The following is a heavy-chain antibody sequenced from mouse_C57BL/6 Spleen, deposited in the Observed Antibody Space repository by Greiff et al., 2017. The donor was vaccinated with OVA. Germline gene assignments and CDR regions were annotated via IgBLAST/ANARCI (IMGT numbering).Heavy chain of an antibody. D-gene: IGHD2-4*01. CDR3: ARNLYDYDWYFDV. V-gene: IGHV1-47*01. CDR2: FHPYNDDT. J-gene: IGHJ1*03. Sequence: LVESGAELVKPGASVKMSCKASGYTFTTYPIEWMKQNHGKSLEWIGNFHPYNDDTKYNEKFKGKATLTVEKSSSTVYLELSRLTSDDSAVYYCARNLYDYDWYFDVWGTGTTVTVSS. CDR1: GYTFTTYP.